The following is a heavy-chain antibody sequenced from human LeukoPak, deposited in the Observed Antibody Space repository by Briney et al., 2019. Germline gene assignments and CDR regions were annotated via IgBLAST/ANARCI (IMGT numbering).Heavy chain of an antibody. J-gene: IGHJ4*02. CDR2: IQQHGSET. CDR1: GFTFSNYW. V-gene: IGHV3-7*01. CDR3: AKDATSPYDYVWGSYYDY. D-gene: IGHD3-16*01. Sequence: RGSLRLSCEGSGFTFSNYWMSWVRQAPGKGLEWVANIQQHGSETYYGDSVKGRFTISRDNAKNSLYLQMNSLRAEDTAVYYCAKDATSPYDYVWGSYYDYWGQGTLVTVSS.